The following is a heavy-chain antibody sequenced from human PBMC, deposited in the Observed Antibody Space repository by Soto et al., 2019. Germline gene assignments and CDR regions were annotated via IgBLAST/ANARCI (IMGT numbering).Heavy chain of an antibody. Sequence: SETLYLTCAVSGGSISSGFYSWRWIRQPPGKGLEWIGYIYHSGSSYYNPSLKSRLTLSLDRSNNQFSLQLRSVTAADTAVYYCARERQLGPSSGRLDFWGLGTLVTVSS. D-gene: IGHD6-6*01. CDR3: ARERQLGPSSGRLDF. CDR2: IYHSGSS. CDR1: GGSISSGFYS. J-gene: IGHJ4*02. V-gene: IGHV4-30-2*01.